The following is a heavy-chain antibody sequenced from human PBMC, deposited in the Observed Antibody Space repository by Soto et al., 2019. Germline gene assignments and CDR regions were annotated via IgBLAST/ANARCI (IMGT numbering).Heavy chain of an antibody. D-gene: IGHD6-13*01. CDR2: MNPNSGNT. J-gene: IGHJ6*02. Sequence: GGSVKIGCKSSGYTVTIYVIDDVRKATGQGIEWMGWMNPNSGNTGYAQKFQGRVTMTRNTSISTAYMELSSLRSEDTAVYYCARVGEYSSSWSAGYYYYYGMDVWCQGTTVTVSS. CDR3: ARVGEYSSSWSAGYYYYYGMDV. CDR1: GYTVTIYV. V-gene: IGHV1-8*01.